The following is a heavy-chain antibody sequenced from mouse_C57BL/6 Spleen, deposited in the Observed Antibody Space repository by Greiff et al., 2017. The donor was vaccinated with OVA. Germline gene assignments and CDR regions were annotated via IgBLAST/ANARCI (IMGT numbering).Heavy chain of an antibody. J-gene: IGHJ2*01. CDR1: GYTFTSYW. Sequence: QVQLQQPGAELVMPGASVKLSCKASGYTFTSYWMHWVKQRPGQGLEWIGEIDPSDSYTNYNQKFKGKSTLTVDKSSSTAYMQLSSLTSEDSAVYYCARIYGNFDYFDYWGQGTTLTVSS. V-gene: IGHV1-69*01. CDR2: IDPSDSYT. CDR3: ARIYGNFDYFDY. D-gene: IGHD2-1*01.